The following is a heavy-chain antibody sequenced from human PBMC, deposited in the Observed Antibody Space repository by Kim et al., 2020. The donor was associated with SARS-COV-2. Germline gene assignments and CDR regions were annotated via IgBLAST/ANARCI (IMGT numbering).Heavy chain of an antibody. V-gene: IGHV7-4-1*02. D-gene: IGHD3-3*01. CDR1: GYTFTSFA. Sequence: ASVKVSCKASGYTFTSFAMNWVRQAPGQGLEWIGWINTNNGNPGYAQGFSGRFVFYLDTSVSTAYLQISSLKAEDIAVYYCARESFCNATNCYNGMDVWGQGTTVIVSS. CDR2: INTNNGNP. J-gene: IGHJ6*02. CDR3: ARESFCNATNCYNGMDV.